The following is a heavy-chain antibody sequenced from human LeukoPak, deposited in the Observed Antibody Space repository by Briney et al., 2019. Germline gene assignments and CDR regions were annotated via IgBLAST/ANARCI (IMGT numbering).Heavy chain of an antibody. Sequence: SGPALVKPTQTLTLTCTFSGFSLSTSGMCVSWIRQPPGKALEWLARIDWDDDKYYSTSLKTRLTISKDTSKNQVVLTMTNMDPVDTATYYCARITVVAAEYYFDYWGQGTLVTVSS. D-gene: IGHD2-15*01. CDR3: ARITVVAAEYYFDY. CDR1: GFSLSTSGMC. J-gene: IGHJ4*02. CDR2: IDWDDDK. V-gene: IGHV2-70*11.